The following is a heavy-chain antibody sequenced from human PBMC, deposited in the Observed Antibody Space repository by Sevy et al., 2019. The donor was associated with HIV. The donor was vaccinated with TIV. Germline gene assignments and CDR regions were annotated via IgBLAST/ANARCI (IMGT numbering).Heavy chain of an antibody. J-gene: IGHJ6*02. D-gene: IGHD4-17*01. Sequence: GGSLRLSCTASGFAFTNYYAMHWVRQAPGKGLEWVALISYDGSDKFYADSVKGRFTITRDIFKNTLYLQMNGLTTEDTAVYYCARPRANYVDHYFFYAMDVWGQGTTVTVSS. CDR2: ISYDGSDK. CDR1: GFAFTNYYA. CDR3: ARPRANYVDHYFFYAMDV. V-gene: IGHV3-30-3*01.